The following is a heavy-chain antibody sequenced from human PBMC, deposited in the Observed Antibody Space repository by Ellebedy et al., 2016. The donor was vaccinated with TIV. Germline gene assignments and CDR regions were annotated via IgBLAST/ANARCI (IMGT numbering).Heavy chain of an antibody. Sequence: MPSETLSLTCTVSGGSISPYYWSWIRQPPGKGLEWIGYISYSGSTNYNPSLTSRVTISVDTSKNQFSLKLSSVTAADTAVYYCARDKDYYGSGSYDPWGQGTLVTVSS. J-gene: IGHJ5*02. V-gene: IGHV4-59*01. CDR1: GGSISPYY. CDR2: ISYSGST. CDR3: ARDKDYYGSGSYDP. D-gene: IGHD3-10*01.